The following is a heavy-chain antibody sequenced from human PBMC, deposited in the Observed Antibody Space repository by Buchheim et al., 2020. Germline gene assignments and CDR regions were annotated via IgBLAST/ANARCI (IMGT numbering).Heavy chain of an antibody. CDR2: IWYDGSNK. D-gene: IGHD3-10*01. J-gene: IGHJ6*02. CDR1: GFTFSSYG. V-gene: IGHV3-33*01. Sequence: QVQLVESGGGVVQPGRSLRLSCAASGFTFSSYGMHWVRQAPGKGLEWVAVIWYDGSNKYYADSVKGRFTISRDNSKNTLSLQMNSLRVEDTAVYYCARDMTGSPYGMDVWGQGTT. CDR3: ARDMTGSPYGMDV.